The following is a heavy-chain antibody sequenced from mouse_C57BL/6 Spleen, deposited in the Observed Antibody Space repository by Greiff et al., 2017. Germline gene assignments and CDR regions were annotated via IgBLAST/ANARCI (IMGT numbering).Heavy chain of an antibody. Sequence: QVQLQQSGAELVRPGASVTLSCKASGYTFTDYEMHWVKQTPVHGLEWIGAIDPETGGTAYTQKFKGKAILTADKSSSTAYMELRSLTSDDSAVYYCTGWDLYYYGSSYWAYWGQGTLVTVSA. CDR1: GYTFTDYE. D-gene: IGHD1-1*01. CDR3: TGWDLYYYGSSYWAY. CDR2: IDPETGGT. J-gene: IGHJ3*01. V-gene: IGHV1-15*01.